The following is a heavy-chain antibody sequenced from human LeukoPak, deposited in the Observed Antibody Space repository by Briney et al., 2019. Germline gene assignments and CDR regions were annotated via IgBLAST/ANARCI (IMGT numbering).Heavy chain of an antibody. J-gene: IGHJ3*02. CDR3: ARSYYDSSGTMVAFDI. CDR2: IYPGDSDT. CDR1: GYSFTSYW. Sequence: GESLKISCKGSGYSFTSYWIAWVRQMPAKGLEWMGIIYPGDSDTRYSPSFQGQVTISADKSISTAYLQWSSLKASDTAMYYCARSYYDSSGTMVAFDIWGQGTMVTVSS. V-gene: IGHV5-51*01. D-gene: IGHD3-22*01.